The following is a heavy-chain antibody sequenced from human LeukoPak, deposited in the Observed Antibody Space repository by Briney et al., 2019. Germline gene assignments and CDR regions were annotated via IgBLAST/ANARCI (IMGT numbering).Heavy chain of an antibody. V-gene: IGHV1-2*02. CDR1: GYTFTGYY. CDR2: INPNSGGT. J-gene: IGHJ6*03. Sequence: ASVKVSCKASGYTFTGYYMHWVRQAPGQGLEWMGWINPNSGGTNYAQKFQGRVTMTRDTSISTAYMELSRLRSDDTAGYYCALKDYIYYYHMDVWGKGTTVTVSS. D-gene: IGHD4-11*01. CDR3: ALKDYIYYYHMDV.